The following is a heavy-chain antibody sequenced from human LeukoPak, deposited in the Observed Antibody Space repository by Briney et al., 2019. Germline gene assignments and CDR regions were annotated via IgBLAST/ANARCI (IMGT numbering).Heavy chain of an antibody. CDR1: GYTFTGYY. J-gene: IGHJ6*03. CDR3: ARDLRYSSRHYYMDV. D-gene: IGHD6-19*01. Sequence: ASVKVSCKASGYTFTGYYMNWVRQAPGQGLEWMGWINPNSGGTNYAQKFQGRVTMTRDTSISTAYMELSRLRSDDTAVYYCARDLRYSSRHYYMDVWGKGTTVTVSS. V-gene: IGHV1-2*02. CDR2: INPNSGGT.